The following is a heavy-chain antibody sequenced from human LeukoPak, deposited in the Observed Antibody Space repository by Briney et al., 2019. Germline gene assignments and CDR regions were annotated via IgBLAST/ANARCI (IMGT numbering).Heavy chain of an antibody. CDR2: ISGSGGST. V-gene: IGHV3-23*01. Sequence: PGGSLRLSCAAYGFTFSSYAMSWVRQAPGKGLEWVSAISGSGGSTYYADSVKGRFTISRDNSKNTLYLQMNSLRAEDTAVYYCAKGSDSSGYLDYWGQGTLVTVSS. CDR1: GFTFSSYA. CDR3: AKGSDSSGYLDY. J-gene: IGHJ4*02. D-gene: IGHD3-22*01.